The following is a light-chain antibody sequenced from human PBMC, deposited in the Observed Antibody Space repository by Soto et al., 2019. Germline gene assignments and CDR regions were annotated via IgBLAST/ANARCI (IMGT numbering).Light chain of an antibody. J-gene: IGLJ2*01. CDR1: SSNIGSNP. Sequence: QSVLTQPPSASGTPGQRVTISCSGSSSNIGSNPVNWYQQLPGAAPKLLIYNNNQRPSGVPDRFSASKSGTSASLAISGLQSEDEADYYCSAWDDSLNGFVVFGGGTKLTVL. CDR2: NNN. CDR3: SAWDDSLNGFVV. V-gene: IGLV1-44*01.